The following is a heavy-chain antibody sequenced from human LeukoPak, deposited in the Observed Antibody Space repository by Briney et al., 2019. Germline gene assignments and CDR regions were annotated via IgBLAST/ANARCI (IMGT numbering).Heavy chain of an antibody. CDR3: ALIAAAGLHKDYYYYYMDV. CDR1: GYTFTSYD. V-gene: IGHV1-8*01. D-gene: IGHD6-13*01. J-gene: IGHJ6*03. CDR2: MNPNSGNT. Sequence: ASVKVSCKASGYTFTSYDTNWVRQATGQGLEWMGWMNPNSGNTGYAQKFQGRVTMTRNTSISTAYMELSSLRSEDTAVYYCALIAAAGLHKDYYYYYMDVWGKGTTVTVSS.